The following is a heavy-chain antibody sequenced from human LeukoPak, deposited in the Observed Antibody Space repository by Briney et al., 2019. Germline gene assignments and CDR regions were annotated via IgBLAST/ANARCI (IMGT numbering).Heavy chain of an antibody. CDR3: AGGGSNRRFDF. CDR1: GFTVSSNY. CDR2: IYSGGTT. Sequence: GGSLRLSCAASGFTVSSNYTSWVRQAPGKGLQWVSVIYSGGTTYYADSVKGRFTISRDNSNNTLCLQMNSLRAEDTAVYYCAGGGSNRRFDFWGQGTLVTVSS. J-gene: IGHJ4*02. V-gene: IGHV3-53*01. D-gene: IGHD3-16*02.